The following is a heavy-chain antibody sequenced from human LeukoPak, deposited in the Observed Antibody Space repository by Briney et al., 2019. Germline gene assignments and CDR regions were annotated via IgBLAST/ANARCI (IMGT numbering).Heavy chain of an antibody. J-gene: IGHJ5*02. V-gene: IGHV3-21*01. CDR3: ARTRIVGATLDP. D-gene: IGHD1-26*01. CDR1: GFTFSSYS. Sequence: GGSLRLSCAASGFTFSSYSMNWVRQAPGKGLEWVSSISSSSSYIYYADSVKGRFTISRDNAKNSLYLQMNSLRAEDTPVYYCARTRIVGATLDPWGQGTLVTVSS. CDR2: ISSSSSYI.